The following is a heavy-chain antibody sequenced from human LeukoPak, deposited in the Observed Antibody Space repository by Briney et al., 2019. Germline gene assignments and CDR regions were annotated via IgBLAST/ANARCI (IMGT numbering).Heavy chain of an antibody. D-gene: IGHD3-9*01. CDR2: ISAYNGNT. CDR1: GYTFTGYY. Sequence: ASVKVSCKASGYTFTGYYMHWVRQAPGQGLEWMGWISAYNGNTNYAQKLQGRVTMTTDTSTSTAYMELRSLRSDDTAVYYCARFLDGILTGYDYWGQGTLVTVSS. V-gene: IGHV1-18*04. CDR3: ARFLDGILTGYDY. J-gene: IGHJ4*02.